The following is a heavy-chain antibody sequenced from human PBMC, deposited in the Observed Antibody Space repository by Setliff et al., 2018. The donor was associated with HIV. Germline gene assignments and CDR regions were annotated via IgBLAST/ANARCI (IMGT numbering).Heavy chain of an antibody. CDR2: INHSGST. J-gene: IGHJ5*02. CDR1: GDSISSGNYY. CDR3: AREIIAAAGQDWFDP. V-gene: IGHV4-39*07. D-gene: IGHD6-13*01. Sequence: SETLSLTCTVSGDSISSGNYYWTWIRQVPGKGLEWIGEINHSGSTNYNPSLKSRVTISLDTSKNQFSLHLNSVTAADTAVYYCAREIIAAAGQDWFDPWGQGTLVTVSS.